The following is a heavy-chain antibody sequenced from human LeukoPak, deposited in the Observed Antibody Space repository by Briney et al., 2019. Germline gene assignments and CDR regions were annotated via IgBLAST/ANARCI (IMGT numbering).Heavy chain of an antibody. CDR3: ARTYYYGSGSPFDS. Sequence: PGRSLRLSCAASGFTFSSYGMHWVRQAPGKGLEWVAVISYDGSNKYYADSVKGRFTIFRDNSKNTLYLQMNSLRTEDTAVYYCARTYYYGSGSPFDSWGQGTLVTVSS. D-gene: IGHD3-10*01. CDR1: GFTFSSYG. V-gene: IGHV3-30*03. J-gene: IGHJ4*02. CDR2: ISYDGSNK.